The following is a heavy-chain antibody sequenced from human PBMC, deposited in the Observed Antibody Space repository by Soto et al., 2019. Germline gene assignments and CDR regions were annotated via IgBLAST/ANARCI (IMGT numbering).Heavy chain of an antibody. Sequence: QVQLQESGPGLVKPSETLSLTCSVSGDSIRGSPHHWGWIRQPPGKGLEWIGSVYKSVTTYYNPSLKSRVTVSADTSKNQFSLKLSSLTAADTAVYYCARHYYDSSGYWGSWGRGTLVSVSS. V-gene: IGHV4-39*01. D-gene: IGHD3-22*01. CDR1: GDSIRGSPHH. CDR3: ARHYYDSSGYWGS. CDR2: VYKSVTT. J-gene: IGHJ5*02.